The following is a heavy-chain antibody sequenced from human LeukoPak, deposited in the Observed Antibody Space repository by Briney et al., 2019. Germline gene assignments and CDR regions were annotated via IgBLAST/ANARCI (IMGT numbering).Heavy chain of an antibody. CDR3: ARARYYYYNYMDV. V-gene: IGHV4-4*07. CDR1: GGSIIIYY. J-gene: IGHJ6*03. CDR2: MYISGST. Sequence: SETLSLTCTVSGGSIIIYYWSWIRQPAGKGLEWIGRMYISGSTNYNPSLKSRVTISVDTSKNQFSLRLNSVTAADTAVYYCARARYYYYNYMDVWGKGTTVTVSS.